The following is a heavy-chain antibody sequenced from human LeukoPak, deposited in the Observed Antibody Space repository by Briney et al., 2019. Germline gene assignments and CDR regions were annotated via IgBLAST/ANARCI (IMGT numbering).Heavy chain of an antibody. D-gene: IGHD4-17*01. CDR3: AREFIPNRRPKDYGDYGAFDI. J-gene: IGHJ3*02. CDR1: GFTFSSYS. Sequence: QTGGSLRLSCAASGFTFSSYSMNWVRQAPGKGLEWVSYISSSSSTIYYADSVKGRFTISRDNAKNSLYLQMNSLRAEDTAVYYCAREFIPNRRPKDYGDYGAFDIWGQGTMVTVSS. V-gene: IGHV3-48*04. CDR2: ISSSSSTI.